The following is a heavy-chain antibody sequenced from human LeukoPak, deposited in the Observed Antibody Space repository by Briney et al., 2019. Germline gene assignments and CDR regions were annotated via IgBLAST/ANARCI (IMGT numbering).Heavy chain of an antibody. CDR1: GGSISSSTW. Sequence: PSETLSLTCAVSGGSISSSTWWSWVRQHPGKGLEWIGYIYYSGSTYYNPSLKSRVTISVDTSKNQFSLELSSVTAADTAVYYCAREVDTAMNNWFDPWGQGTLVTVSS. V-gene: IGHV4-31*11. J-gene: IGHJ5*02. CDR3: AREVDTAMNNWFDP. D-gene: IGHD5-18*01. CDR2: IYYSGST.